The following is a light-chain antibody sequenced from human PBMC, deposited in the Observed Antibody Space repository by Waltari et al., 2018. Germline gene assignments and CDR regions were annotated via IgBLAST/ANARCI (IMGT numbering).Light chain of an antibody. CDR2: GAS. J-gene: IGKJ1*01. V-gene: IGKV3-20*01. Sequence: EIVLTQSPGTLFLSPGEGATLSCRASQSVSRTLAWYLQKPGQAPRLLIYGASSRATGIPDRFSGSGSGTDFSLTISRLEPDDSAVYFCQHYVSLPATFGQGTKVEIK. CDR1: QSVSRT. CDR3: QHYVSLPAT.